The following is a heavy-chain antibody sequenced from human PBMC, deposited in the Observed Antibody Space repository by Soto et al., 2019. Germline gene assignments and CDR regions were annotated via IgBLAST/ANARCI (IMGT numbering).Heavy chain of an antibody. Sequence: GWSLRLSCAASGLSFCPYTMNWVRQAPGKGLEWVSSISGTSTYIYYADSVKGRFTISRDNAKNSLYLQMNSLRAEDTAVYYCARDLDHYGSSGSLDFDYWGQGTLVTVSS. CDR1: GLSFCPYT. D-gene: IGHD3-22*01. J-gene: IGHJ4*02. CDR2: ISGTSTYI. CDR3: ARDLDHYGSSGSLDFDY. V-gene: IGHV3-21*01.